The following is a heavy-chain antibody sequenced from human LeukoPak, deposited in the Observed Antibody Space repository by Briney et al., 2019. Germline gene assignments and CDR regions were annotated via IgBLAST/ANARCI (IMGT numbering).Heavy chain of an antibody. J-gene: IGHJ5*02. Sequence: ASVKVSCKASGYTFTSYYMHWVRQAPGQGLEWMGIINPSGGSTSYAQKFQGRVTMTRDTSTSTVYMELSSLRSEDTAVYYCAGGLAARADANWFDPWGQGTLATVSS. CDR2: INPSGGST. CDR1: GYTFTSYY. V-gene: IGHV1-46*01. CDR3: AGGLAARADANWFDP. D-gene: IGHD6-6*01.